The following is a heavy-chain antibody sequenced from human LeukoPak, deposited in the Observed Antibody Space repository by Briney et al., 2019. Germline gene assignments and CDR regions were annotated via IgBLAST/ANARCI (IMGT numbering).Heavy chain of an antibody. CDR1: GFTVRNFA. CDR2: IHNDGST. J-gene: IGHJ4*02. CDR3: ARGFLQLTPYYFDY. V-gene: IGHV3-66*01. Sequence: GGSLRLSCTASGFTVRNFAMNWIRQSPEKGLEWVSTIHNDGSTYYADSVKGRFTVPRDDSKNTVSLQMDSLRVDDTGIYYCARGFLQLTPYYFDYWGQGALVTVSS. D-gene: IGHD1-1*01.